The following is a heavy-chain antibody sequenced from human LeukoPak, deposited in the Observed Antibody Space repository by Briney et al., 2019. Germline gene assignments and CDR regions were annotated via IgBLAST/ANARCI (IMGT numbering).Heavy chain of an antibody. V-gene: IGHV1-24*01. CDR2: FDPEDGET. CDR1: GYTLTELS. CDR3: ATDLWRSGSYSQY. J-gene: IGHJ4*02. Sequence: ASVKVSCKVSGYTLTELSVHWVRQAPGKGLEWMGGFDPEDGETIYAQKFQGRVTMTEDTSTDTAYMELSSLRSEDTAVYYCATDLWRSGSYSQYWGQGTLVTVSS. D-gene: IGHD3-10*01.